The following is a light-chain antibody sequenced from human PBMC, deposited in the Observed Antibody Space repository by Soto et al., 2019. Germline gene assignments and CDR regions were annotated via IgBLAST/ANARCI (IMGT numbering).Light chain of an antibody. V-gene: IGKV1-12*01. CDR3: QQADTFPFT. Sequence: IQMTQSPSSVSASVGDRVTITCRASQDISSLLAWYQHKPGKAPKHLIYVATTLQSGVPSRFSGSESGTEFTLTISSLQPDDFATYYFQQADTFPFTFGPGTKVDMK. CDR2: VAT. CDR1: QDISSL. J-gene: IGKJ3*01.